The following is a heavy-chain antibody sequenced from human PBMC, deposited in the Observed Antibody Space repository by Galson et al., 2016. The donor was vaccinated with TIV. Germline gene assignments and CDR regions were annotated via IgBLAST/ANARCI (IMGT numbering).Heavy chain of an antibody. CDR2: FDPEQHKK. V-gene: IGHV1-24*01. J-gene: IGHJ4*02. Sequence: SVKVSCKVSGDSLSDLSMHWVRQAPGKGLEWMGGFDPEQHKKIYARKLQGRVAMTEDTSTDTAFLEMSSLSFEDTAVYYCASVAWFPGLSLDNWGQGTLVIVSS. CDR3: ASVAWFPGLSLDN. D-gene: IGHD2/OR15-2a*01. CDR1: GDSLSDLS.